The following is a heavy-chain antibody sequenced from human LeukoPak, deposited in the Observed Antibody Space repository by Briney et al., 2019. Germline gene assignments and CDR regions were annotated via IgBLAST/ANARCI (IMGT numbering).Heavy chain of an antibody. CDR3: ARETGSAVVSTDFDY. D-gene: IGHD5/OR15-5a*01. CDR1: GFTFSSYA. Sequence: GSLRLSCAASGFTFSSYAIHWVRQAPGKGLEWVAVISYDGSNKYYADSVKGRFTISRDNSKNTLYLQMNSLRAEDTAVYYCARETGSAVVSTDFDYWGQEPLVTVS. CDR2: ISYDGSNK. J-gene: IGHJ4*02. V-gene: IGHV3-30-3*01.